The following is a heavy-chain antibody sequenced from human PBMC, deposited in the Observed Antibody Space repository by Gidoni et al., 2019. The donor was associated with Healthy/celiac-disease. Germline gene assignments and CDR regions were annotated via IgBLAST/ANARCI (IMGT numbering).Heavy chain of an antibody. CDR3: ARHRDHYYDSSGYHPYFDY. V-gene: IGHV5-51*01. CDR1: GYSFTSYW. J-gene: IGHJ4*02. D-gene: IGHD3-22*01. CDR2: IYPGDSDT. Sequence: EVQLVQSGAEVKKPGESLKISCKGSGYSFTSYWIGWVRQMPGKGLEWMGIIYPGDSDTRYSPSFQGQVTISADKSISTAYLQWSSLKASDTAMYYCARHRDHYYDSSGYHPYFDYWGQGTLVTVSS.